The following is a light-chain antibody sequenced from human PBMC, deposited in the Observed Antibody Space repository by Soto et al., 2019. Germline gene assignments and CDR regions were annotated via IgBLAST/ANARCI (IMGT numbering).Light chain of an antibody. Sequence: QPVLTQPPAVSGAPGHRVTIACTGSSSNIGGGYDVHWYQQLPGTAPKLLIYGNSNRPSGVPDRFSGSKSGTSASLAITGLQAEDEADYYCQSYDSSLSGSDVVFGGGTKLTVL. J-gene: IGLJ2*01. CDR2: GNS. V-gene: IGLV1-40*01. CDR1: SSNIGGGYD. CDR3: QSYDSSLSGSDVV.